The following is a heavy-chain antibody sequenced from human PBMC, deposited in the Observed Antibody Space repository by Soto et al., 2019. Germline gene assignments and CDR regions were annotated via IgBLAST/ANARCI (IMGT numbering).Heavy chain of an antibody. CDR1: GGTFSSYA. CDR2: IIPIFGTA. Sequence: AVEVCWEASGGTFSSYAMSWVRQAPAQGLEGVGGIIPIFGTANYAQKFQGRVTMTAEESTSTAYMEVSRLRSEDTAVYYCASGRGQAGGQRYFQNWGQGPMVTVSS. D-gene: IGHD1-26*01. J-gene: IGHJ1*01. V-gene: IGHV1-69*13. CDR3: ASGRGQAGGQRYFQN.